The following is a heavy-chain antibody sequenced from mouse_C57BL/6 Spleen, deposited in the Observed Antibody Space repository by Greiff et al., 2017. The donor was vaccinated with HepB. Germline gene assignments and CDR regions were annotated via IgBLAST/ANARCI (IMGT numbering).Heavy chain of an antibody. CDR1: GFTFSSYA. CDR2: ISSGGDYI. J-gene: IGHJ4*01. CDR3: TRDRGPGAMDY. Sequence: EVNVVESGEGLVKPGGSLKLSCAASGFTFSSYAMSWVRQTPEKRLEWVAYISSGGDYIYYADTVKGRFTISRDNARNTLYLQMSSLKSEDTAMYYCTRDRGPGAMDYWGQRTSVTVSS. V-gene: IGHV5-9-1*02.